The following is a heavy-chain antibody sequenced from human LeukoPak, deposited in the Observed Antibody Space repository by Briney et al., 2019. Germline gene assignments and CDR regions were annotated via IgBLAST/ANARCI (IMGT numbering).Heavy chain of an antibody. CDR3: ARNKSTTLGDY. CDR2: ITTNNGYA. V-gene: IGHV1-18*01. CDR1: GYAFSNSG. J-gene: IGHJ4*02. Sequence: ASVKVSCKASGYAFSNSGISWVRQAPGQGLEWMGWITTNNGYAHYAQKLQGRVTMTTDTSTSTAYMELRSLRSDDTAVYYCARNKSTTLGDYWGQGTLVTVSS. D-gene: IGHD2-2*01.